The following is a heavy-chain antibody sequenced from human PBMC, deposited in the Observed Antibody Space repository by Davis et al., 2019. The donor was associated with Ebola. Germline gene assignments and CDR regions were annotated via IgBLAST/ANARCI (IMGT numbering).Heavy chain of an antibody. Sequence: PGGSLRLSCAASGFTFSSYGMHWVRQAPGKGLKYVSAISSSGGSTYYADSVKGRFTISRDSSKNTLHLQMSSLRAEDMAVYYCVKGSGSYFNYYGMDVWGQGTTVTVSS. CDR2: ISSSGGST. V-gene: IGHV3-64D*06. CDR1: GFTFSSYG. CDR3: VKGSGSYFNYYGMDV. D-gene: IGHD3-10*01. J-gene: IGHJ6*02.